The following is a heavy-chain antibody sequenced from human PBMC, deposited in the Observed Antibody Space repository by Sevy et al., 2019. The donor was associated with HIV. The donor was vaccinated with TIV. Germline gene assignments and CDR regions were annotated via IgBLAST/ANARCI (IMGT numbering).Heavy chain of an antibody. Sequence: GGSLRLSCEASGFTFTRYAFHWVRQAPGKGLEWVAVVSKEGTNKYYADSVKARFTISSDNSMNTLYLQMQSLRADDTAVYFCARDPHSVPHWGSFDSWGQGTLVTVSS. CDR1: GFTFTRYA. J-gene: IGHJ4*02. D-gene: IGHD3-16*01. CDR3: ARDPHSVPHWGSFDS. CDR2: VSKEGTNK. V-gene: IGHV3-30-3*01.